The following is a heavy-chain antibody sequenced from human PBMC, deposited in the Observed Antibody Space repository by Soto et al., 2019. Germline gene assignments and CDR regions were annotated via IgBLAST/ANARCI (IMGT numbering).Heavy chain of an antibody. D-gene: IGHD3-3*01. CDR1: GFTFSSYG. CDR2: ISYDGSNK. V-gene: IGHV3-30*18. Sequence: PGGSLRLSCAASGFTFSSYGMHWVRQAPGKGLEWVAVISYDGSNKYYADSVKGRFTISRDNSKNTLYLQMNSLRAEDTAVYYCAKMGVEWLLWALDYWGQGTLVTVSS. CDR3: AKMGVEWLLWALDY. J-gene: IGHJ4*02.